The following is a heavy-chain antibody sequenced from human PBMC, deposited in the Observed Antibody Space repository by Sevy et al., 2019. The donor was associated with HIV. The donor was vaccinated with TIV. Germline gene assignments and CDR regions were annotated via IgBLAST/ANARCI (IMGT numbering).Heavy chain of an antibody. CDR1: GFTFSSYA. Sequence: GGSLRLSCAASGFTFSSYAMHWVHQAPGKGLEWVAVISYDGSNKYYADSVKGRFTISRDNSKNTLYLQMNSLRAEDTAVYYCARERPGVDGYNYNWFDPWGQGTLVTVSS. V-gene: IGHV3-30*04. CDR2: ISYDGSNK. J-gene: IGHJ5*02. D-gene: IGHD1-1*01. CDR3: ARERPGVDGYNYNWFDP.